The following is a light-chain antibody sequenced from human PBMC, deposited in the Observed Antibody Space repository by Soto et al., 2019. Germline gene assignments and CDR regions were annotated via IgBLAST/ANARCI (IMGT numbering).Light chain of an antibody. J-gene: IGKJ2*01. CDR2: WAS. CDR1: QSVLYSSNNKNL. CDR3: QQYDSPPRYT. V-gene: IGKV4-1*01. Sequence: DIVMTQSPDSLAVSLGERATINCKSSQSVLYSSNNKNLIAWYQQNKGPPPRLLIYWASTRESGVPDRCSGSGSGKDFTRTISSRQAEDVAVYYCQQYDSPPRYTFGQGTKLEI.